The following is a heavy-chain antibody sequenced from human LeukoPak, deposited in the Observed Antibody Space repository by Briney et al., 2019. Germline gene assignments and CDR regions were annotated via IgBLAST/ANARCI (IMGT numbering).Heavy chain of an antibody. J-gene: IGHJ4*02. V-gene: IGHV3-30*18. CDR3: AKDSSGYYYLVGYYFDY. CDR2: ISYDGSNK. Sequence: PGGSLRLSCAASGFTFSSYGMHWVRQAPGKGLEWVAVISYDGSNKYYADSVKGRFTISRDNSKNTLYLQMNSLRAEDTAVYYCAKDSSGYYYLVGYYFDYWGQGTLVTVSS. CDR1: GFTFSSYG. D-gene: IGHD3-22*01.